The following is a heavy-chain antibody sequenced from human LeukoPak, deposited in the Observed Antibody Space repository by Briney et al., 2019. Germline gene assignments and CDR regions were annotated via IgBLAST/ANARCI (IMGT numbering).Heavy chain of an antibody. J-gene: IGHJ6*02. Sequence: ASVKVSCKASGYTFTSYYMHWVRQAPGQGLEWMGIINPSGGSTSYAQKFQGRVTMTRDTSTSTVYMELSSLRSEDTAVHYCARDGKTVTTYYYYYGMDVWGQGTTVTVSS. CDR1: GYTFTSYY. CDR2: INPSGGST. D-gene: IGHD4-17*01. CDR3: ARDGKTVTTYYYYYGMDV. V-gene: IGHV1-46*01.